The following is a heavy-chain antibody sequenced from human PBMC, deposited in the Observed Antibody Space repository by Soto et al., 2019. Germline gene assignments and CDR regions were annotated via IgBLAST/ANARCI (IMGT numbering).Heavy chain of an antibody. J-gene: IGHJ4*02. Sequence: EVQLVESGGALVQPGGSLRLSCAASGFTFSSYSMIWVRQPPGKGLECISYIDSGGTTIYQTDSVKGRFTISRDNAKNSLYLQMNSLRGEDTAVYYCARRTSGWYSDYWGLGTLVTVSS. CDR1: GFTFSSYS. V-gene: IGHV3-48*01. D-gene: IGHD6-19*01. CDR3: ARRTSGWYSDY. CDR2: IDSGGTTI.